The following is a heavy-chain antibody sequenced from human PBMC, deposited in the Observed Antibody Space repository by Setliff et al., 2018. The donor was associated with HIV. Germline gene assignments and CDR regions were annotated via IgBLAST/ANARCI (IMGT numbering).Heavy chain of an antibody. Sequence: VGSLRLSCAASGFTFSDYYMSWIRQAPGKGLEWVSYISSSGSSIYYADSVKGRFTISRDNAKNSLYLQMNSLRAEDTAVYYCAREGVDSSGSFDIWGQGTMVTVSS. V-gene: IGHV3-11*04. J-gene: IGHJ3*02. CDR1: GFTFSDYY. D-gene: IGHD3-22*01. CDR2: ISSSGSSI. CDR3: AREGVDSSGSFDI.